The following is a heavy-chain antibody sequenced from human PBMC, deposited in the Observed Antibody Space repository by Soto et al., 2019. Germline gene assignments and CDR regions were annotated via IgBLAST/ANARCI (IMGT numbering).Heavy chain of an antibody. CDR1: GYTFTSYG. D-gene: IGHD3-3*01. Sequence: QVQLVQSGAEVKKPGASVKVSCKASGYTFTSYGISWVRQAPGQGLEWMGWISAYNGNTNYAQKLQGRVTITTDTSTSTAYMELRSLRSDDTAVYYCARVFLEWFVGGRFDYWGQGTLVTVSS. J-gene: IGHJ4*02. CDR2: ISAYNGNT. V-gene: IGHV1-18*01. CDR3: ARVFLEWFVGGRFDY.